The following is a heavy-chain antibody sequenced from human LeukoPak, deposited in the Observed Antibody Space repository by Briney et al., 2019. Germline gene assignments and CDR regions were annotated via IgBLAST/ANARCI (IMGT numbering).Heavy chain of an antibody. CDR3: AREELGYCDY. V-gene: IGHV3-48*02. J-gene: IGHJ4*02. Sequence: GGSLRLSCAASGFTFSNYSMNWVRQAPGKGREWVSYISSSSRTIYYADSVKGRFTISRDNAKNSLYLQMNSLRDADTAVYYCAREELGYCDYWGQGTLVTVSS. CDR1: GFTFSNYS. D-gene: IGHD2-15*01. CDR2: ISSSSRTI.